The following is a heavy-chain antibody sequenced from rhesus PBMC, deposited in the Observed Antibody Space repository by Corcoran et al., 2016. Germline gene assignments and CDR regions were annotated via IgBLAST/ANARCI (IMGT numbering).Heavy chain of an antibody. V-gene: IGHV4S7*01. CDR3: ARDSRYSYYFDY. CDR1: GGSISGGYD. CDR2: IYRSSGNT. D-gene: IGHD2-27*01. Sequence: QVQLQESGPGLLKPSETLSLPCAVSGGSISGGYDWGWIRPPPGKGLEWIGGIYRSSGNTDYNPSLKSRATISTDTSKNQFSLKLSSVTAADTAVYYCARDSRYSYYFDYWGQGVLVTVSS. J-gene: IGHJ4*01.